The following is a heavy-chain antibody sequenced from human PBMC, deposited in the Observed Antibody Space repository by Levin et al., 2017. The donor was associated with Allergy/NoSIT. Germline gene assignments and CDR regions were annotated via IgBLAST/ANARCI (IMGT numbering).Heavy chain of an antibody. CDR1: GYTFTSYG. CDR2: ISAYNGNT. J-gene: IGHJ2*01. CDR3: ARDSKKLGDTSYWYFDL. D-gene: IGHD7-27*01. Sequence: ASVKVSCKASGYTFTSYGISWVRQAPGQGLEWMGWISAYNGNTNYAQKLQGRVTMTTDTSTSTAYMELRSLRSDDTAVYYCARDSKKLGDTSYWYFDLWGRGTLVTVSS. V-gene: IGHV1-18*01.